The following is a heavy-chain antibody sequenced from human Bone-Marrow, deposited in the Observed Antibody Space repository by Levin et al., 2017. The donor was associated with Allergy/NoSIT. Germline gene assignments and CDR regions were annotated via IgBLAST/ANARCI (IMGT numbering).Heavy chain of an antibody. D-gene: IGHD6-13*01. CDR3: ATDAGQQPFDH. J-gene: IGHJ5*02. V-gene: IGHV3-33*01. CDR2: IWSGGSNR. Sequence: RSGGSLRLSCAASGFTFSSYGMHWVRQAPGKGLEWVAVIWSGGSNRYYADSVKGRFTISRDNSQNTLFLQMNSLRAEDTAVYYCATDAGQQPFDHWGQGTLVTVSS. CDR1: GFTFSSYG.